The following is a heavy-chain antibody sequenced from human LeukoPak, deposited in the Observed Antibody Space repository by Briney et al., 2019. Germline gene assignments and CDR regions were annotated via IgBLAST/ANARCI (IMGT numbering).Heavy chain of an antibody. Sequence: PGGSLRLSCAASGFTFSSYGMHWVRQAPGKGLEWVAVISYDGSNKYYAGSVKGRFTISRDNSKNTLYLQMNSLRAEDTAVYYCAKDGWSDSSSWAAFDYWGQGTLVTVSS. V-gene: IGHV3-30*18. CDR3: AKDGWSDSSSWAAFDY. CDR1: GFTFSSYG. D-gene: IGHD6-13*01. CDR2: ISYDGSNK. J-gene: IGHJ4*02.